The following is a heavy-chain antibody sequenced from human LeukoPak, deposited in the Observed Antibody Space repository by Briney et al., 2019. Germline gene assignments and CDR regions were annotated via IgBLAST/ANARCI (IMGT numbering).Heavy chain of an antibody. Sequence: VWVSRINSDGSSTSYADSVKGRFTISRDNAKNTLYLQMNSLRAEDTAVYYCARDTLNGYDYWGQGTLVTVSS. J-gene: IGHJ4*02. D-gene: IGHD5-12*01. V-gene: IGHV3-74*01. CDR3: ARDTLNGYDY. CDR2: INSDGSST.